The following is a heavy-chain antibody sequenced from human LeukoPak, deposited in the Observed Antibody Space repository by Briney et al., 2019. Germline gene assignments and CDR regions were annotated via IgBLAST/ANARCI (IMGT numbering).Heavy chain of an antibody. CDR3: AKDLKAVLFAYFDY. V-gene: IGHV3-23*01. CDR2: ISSSGGDT. D-gene: IGHD3-16*01. Sequence: GGSLRLSCAASGFTLSSYAMSWVRQAPGKGLEWVSAISSSGGDTYYADSVKGRFTMSRDMAKDTLYLQMNSLRAEDTAVYYCAKDLKAVLFAYFDYWGQGTLVTVSS. J-gene: IGHJ4*02. CDR1: GFTLSSYA.